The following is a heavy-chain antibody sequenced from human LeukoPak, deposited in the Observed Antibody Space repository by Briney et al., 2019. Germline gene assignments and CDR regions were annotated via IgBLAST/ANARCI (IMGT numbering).Heavy chain of an antibody. D-gene: IGHD4-23*01. CDR1: GFSFGSEA. J-gene: IGHJ4*02. Sequence: GGSLRLSCVVSGFSFGSEAMSWVRQAPGRGLEWVSSISPGGGTTYYADSVKGRFTISRDNSKNTLYLQMNSLRAEDTAVYYCAKDQGGYGGNFDYWGQGTLVTVSS. CDR2: ISPGGGTT. V-gene: IGHV3-23*01. CDR3: AKDQGGYGGNFDY.